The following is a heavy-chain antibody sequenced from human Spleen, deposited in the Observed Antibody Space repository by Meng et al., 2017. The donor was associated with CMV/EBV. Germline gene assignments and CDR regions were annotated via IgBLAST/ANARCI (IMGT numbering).Heavy chain of an antibody. Sequence: EANIEEDGSETCCVDCVRGRFTISRDNAKKSVFLRANSLRAEDTAVYYCARDLKGRGYYDSSGYYLNYWGQGTLVTVSS. CDR3: ARDLKGRGYYDSSGYYLNY. J-gene: IGHJ4*02. V-gene: IGHV3-7*01. CDR2: IEEDGSET. D-gene: IGHD3-22*01.